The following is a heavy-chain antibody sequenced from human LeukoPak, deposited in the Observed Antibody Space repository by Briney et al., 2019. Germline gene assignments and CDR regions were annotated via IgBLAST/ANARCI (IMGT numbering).Heavy chain of an antibody. CDR2: TYYSGST. D-gene: IGHD3-3*01. V-gene: IGHV4-39*01. J-gene: IGHJ5*02. CDR1: GGSISSSRYY. Sequence: SETLSLTCTASGGSISSSRYYWGWIRQPPGKGLEWIGSTYYSGSTYYNPSLKSRVTISVDTSKNQFSLKLSSVTAADTAVYYCARAFGVVIRGDNWFDPWGQGTLVTVSS. CDR3: ARAFGVVIRGDNWFDP.